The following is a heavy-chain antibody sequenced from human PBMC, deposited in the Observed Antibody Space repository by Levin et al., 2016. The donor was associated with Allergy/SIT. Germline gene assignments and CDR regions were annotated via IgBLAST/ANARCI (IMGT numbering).Heavy chain of an antibody. CDR2: ISVSGGDT. D-gene: IGHD2-15*01. Sequence: GESLKISCSASGFTFTDSYMSWFRQAPGKGLECISYISVSGGDTKYADSVQGRFTISRDNSKNSVYLQMNNLRVEDTAVYYCTRHTRVPGFWGQGTLVTVSS. V-gene: IGHV3-11*03. J-gene: IGHJ4*02. CDR1: GFTFTDSY. CDR3: TRHTRVPGF.